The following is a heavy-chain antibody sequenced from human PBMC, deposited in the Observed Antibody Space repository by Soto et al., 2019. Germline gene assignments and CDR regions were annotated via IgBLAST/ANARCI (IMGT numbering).Heavy chain of an antibody. D-gene: IGHD1-26*01. CDR2: ISYDGSNK. V-gene: IGHV3-30-3*01. CDR1: GFTFSSYA. Sequence: GGSLRLSCAASGFTFSSYAMHWVRQAPGKGLEWVAVISYDGSNKYYADSVKGRFTISRDNSKNTLYLQMNSLRAEDTAVYYCARGTHSGSYHFEGVYYFDYWGQGTLVTVSS. J-gene: IGHJ4*02. CDR3: ARGTHSGSYHFEGVYYFDY.